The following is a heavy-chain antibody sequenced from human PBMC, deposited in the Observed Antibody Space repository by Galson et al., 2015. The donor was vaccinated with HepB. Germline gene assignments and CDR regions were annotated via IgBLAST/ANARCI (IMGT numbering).Heavy chain of an antibody. J-gene: IGHJ3*02. D-gene: IGHD6-19*01. Sequence: SLRLSCAASGFTFSSYAMSWVRQAPGKGLEWVSAISGSGGSTYYADSVKGRFTISRDNSKNTLYLQMNSLRAEDTAVYYCAKPQDRKYSSGWYKVDIWGQGTMVTVSS. V-gene: IGHV3-23*01. CDR3: AKPQDRKYSSGWYKVDI. CDR2: ISGSGGST. CDR1: GFTFSSYA.